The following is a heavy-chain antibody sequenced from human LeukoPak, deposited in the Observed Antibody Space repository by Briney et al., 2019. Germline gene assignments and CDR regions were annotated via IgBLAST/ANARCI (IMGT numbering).Heavy chain of an antibody. CDR3: ARERYFDWFGLDC. CDR2: IIPIFGTA. CDR1: GGTFSSYA. Sequence: ASVKVSCKASGGTFSSYAISWVRQAPGQGLEWMGGIIPIFGTANYAQKFQGRVTITTDESTSTAYMELSSLRSEDTAVYYCARERYFDWFGLDCWGQGTLVTVSS. D-gene: IGHD3-9*01. J-gene: IGHJ4*02. V-gene: IGHV1-69*05.